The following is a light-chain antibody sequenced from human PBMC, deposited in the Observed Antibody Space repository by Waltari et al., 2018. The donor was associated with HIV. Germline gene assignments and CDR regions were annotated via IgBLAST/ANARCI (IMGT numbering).Light chain of an antibody. CDR2: DVS. V-gene: IGLV2-18*02. Sequence: QSALTQPPSVSGSLGQSVTISCTGTSSDVGHYTELSWSQQAPGTAPKLMIYDVSNRPSGVPDRFSGSKSGNTASLTISGLQAEDEADYYCSSFTTSITVVFGGGTKLTVL. J-gene: IGLJ2*01. CDR1: SSDVGHYTE. CDR3: SSFTTSITVV.